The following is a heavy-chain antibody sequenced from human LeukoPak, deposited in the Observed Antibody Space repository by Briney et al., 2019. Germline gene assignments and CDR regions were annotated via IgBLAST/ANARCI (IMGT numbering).Heavy chain of an antibody. D-gene: IGHD4-17*01. J-gene: IGHJ4*02. CDR1: GFTFSVYS. V-gene: IGHV3-21*01. Sequence: GGSLRLSCSASGFTFSVYSMNWVRQAPGKGLEWVSSISSSSSSIYYADSVKGRFTISRDNAKNSLYLQMNSLRAEDTALYYCARALNDYGDYVFDSWGQGTLVTVSS. CDR2: ISSSSSSI. CDR3: ARALNDYGDYVFDS.